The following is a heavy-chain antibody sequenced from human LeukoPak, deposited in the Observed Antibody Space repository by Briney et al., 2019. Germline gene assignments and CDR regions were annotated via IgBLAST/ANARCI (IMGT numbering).Heavy chain of an antibody. CDR2: IYPGDSDT. Sequence: GESLKISCKGSGYSCTSYWIGWVRQMPGKGLEWMGIIYPGDSDTRYSPSFQGQVTISADKSISTAYLQWSSLKASDTAMYYCARARRDGYNLNAFDIWGQGTMVTVSS. V-gene: IGHV5-51*01. CDR3: ARARRDGYNLNAFDI. CDR1: GYSCTSYW. D-gene: IGHD5-24*01. J-gene: IGHJ3*02.